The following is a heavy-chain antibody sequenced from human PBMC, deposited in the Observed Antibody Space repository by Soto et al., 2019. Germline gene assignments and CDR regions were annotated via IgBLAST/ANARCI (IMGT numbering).Heavy chain of an antibody. Sequence: GASVKVSCKASGGTFSSYAISWVRQAPGQGLEWMGGIIPIFGTANYAQKFQGRATITADKSTSTAYMELSSLRSEDTAVYYCARGSGGKSYYYYGMDVWGQGTTVTVSS. D-gene: IGHD2-15*01. CDR1: GGTFSSYA. J-gene: IGHJ6*02. CDR2: IIPIFGTA. V-gene: IGHV1-69*06. CDR3: ARGSGGKSYYYYGMDV.